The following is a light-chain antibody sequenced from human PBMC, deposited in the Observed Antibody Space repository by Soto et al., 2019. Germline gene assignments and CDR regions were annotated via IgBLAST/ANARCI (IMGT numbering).Light chain of an antibody. Sequence: QSVLTQPPSASGTPGQRVTISCSGSTSNIGSNTVNWYQQLPRTAPKLLIYNNNQQPSGVPDRFSGSNSGTTASLAISGLQSEDEADYYCAAWYDSLSGYVFXTGTKVTVL. CDR1: TSNIGSNT. CDR2: NNN. CDR3: AAWYDSLSGYV. V-gene: IGLV1-44*01. J-gene: IGLJ1*01.